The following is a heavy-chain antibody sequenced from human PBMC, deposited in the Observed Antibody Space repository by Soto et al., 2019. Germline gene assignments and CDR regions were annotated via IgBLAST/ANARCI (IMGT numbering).Heavy chain of an antibody. CDR2: IIPIFGTA. Sequence: QVQLVQSGAEVKNPGSSVKVSCKASGGTFSSYAISWVRQAPGQGLEWMGGIIPIFGTANYAQNFQGRVTITADESTSTGYMELSSLRSEDTAVYYCAREHGSSGSYYPFDYWGQGTLVTVSS. J-gene: IGHJ4*02. D-gene: IGHD1-26*01. CDR1: GGTFSSYA. CDR3: AREHGSSGSYYPFDY. V-gene: IGHV1-69*01.